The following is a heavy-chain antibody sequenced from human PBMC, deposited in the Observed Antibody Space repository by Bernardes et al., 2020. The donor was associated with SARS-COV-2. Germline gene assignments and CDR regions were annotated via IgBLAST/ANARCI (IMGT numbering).Heavy chain of an antibody. D-gene: IGHD2-21*01. J-gene: IGHJ4*02. CDR2: MNEYGSII. CDR3: AGDFGGESDY. CDR1: GFTVSAYW. Sequence: GGSLRLSCAASGFTVSAYWTHWVRPPPGEWLVWVARMNEYGSIITHSESVTGRVTISRDIAGNMVYLQMGSLRVEDTAVYYCAGDFGGESDYWGQGTLVTVSS. V-gene: IGHV3-74*03.